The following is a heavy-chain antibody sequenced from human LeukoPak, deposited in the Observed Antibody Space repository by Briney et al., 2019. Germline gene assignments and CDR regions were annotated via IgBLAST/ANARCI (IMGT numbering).Heavy chain of an antibody. D-gene: IGHD2-2*02. CDR1: GYTFTGYY. CDR2: INPNSGGT. CDR3: ARSVVPAAISGVYYYYYYGMDV. V-gene: IGHV1-2*02. J-gene: IGHJ6*02. Sequence: ASVKVSCKASGYTFTGYYMHWVRQAPGQGLEWMGWINPNSGGTNYAQKFQGRVTMTRDTSISTAYMELSRLRSDDTAVYYCARSVVPAAISGVYYYYYYGMDVWGQGTTVTVSS.